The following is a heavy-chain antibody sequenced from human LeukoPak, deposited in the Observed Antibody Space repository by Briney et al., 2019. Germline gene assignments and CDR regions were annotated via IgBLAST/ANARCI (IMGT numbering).Heavy chain of an antibody. CDR1: GYSFTSYC. V-gene: IGHV5-51*01. CDR2: IYPGDSDT. Sequence: GEALKISCKGSGYSFTSYCISWVRHMPGKGLECMGIIYPGDSDTRYSPSFQGQVTISADKSISTAYLQWSSPKASDTAMYYCALQYQPHCNWGQGTLVTVSS. J-gene: IGHJ4*02. D-gene: IGHD2-2*01. CDR3: ALQYQPHCN.